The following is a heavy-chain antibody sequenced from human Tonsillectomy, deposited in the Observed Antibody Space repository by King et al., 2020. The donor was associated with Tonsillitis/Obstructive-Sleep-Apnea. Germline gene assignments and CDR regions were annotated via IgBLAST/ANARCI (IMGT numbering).Heavy chain of an antibody. Sequence: EVQLVESGGGLVKPGGFLRLSCAASGFTFSSAWMHWVRQAPGKGLEWVGLIKPKTDGGTIDYAAPVKGRFTISRDDSKNTLYLQMNSLKTEDTALYYCTTVSVWGKGATVTVSS. V-gene: IGHV3-15*01. CDR2: IKPKTDGGTI. CDR3: TTVSV. CDR1: GFTFSSAW. J-gene: IGHJ6*04.